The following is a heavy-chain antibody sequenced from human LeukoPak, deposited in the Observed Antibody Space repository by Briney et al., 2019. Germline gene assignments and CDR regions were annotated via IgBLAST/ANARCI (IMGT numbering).Heavy chain of an antibody. CDR2: IYASGNT. V-gene: IGHV4-4*07. Sequence: SETLSLICTVSGAFINNYCWNWIRQPAGKGLEWIGHIYASGNTKYNPSLKTRVTMSVDTSKNQFSLTLYSMTAADTAVYYCATNYTAVSAFDSWGHGTRVTVSS. D-gene: IGHD6-19*01. CDR1: GAFINNYC. CDR3: ATNYTAVSAFDS. J-gene: IGHJ4*01.